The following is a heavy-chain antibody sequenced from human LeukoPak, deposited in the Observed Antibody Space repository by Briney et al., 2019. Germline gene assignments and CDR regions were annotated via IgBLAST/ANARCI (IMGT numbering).Heavy chain of an antibody. CDR2: IWYDGSNK. D-gene: IGHD3-9*01. V-gene: IGHV3-33*01. CDR3: ARGAYYDILTGYHPFDY. CDR1: GFTFSSYR. J-gene: IGHJ4*02. Sequence: PGRSLRLSCAASGFTFSSYRMHWVRQAPGKGLECVAVIWYDGSNKYYADSVKGRFTISRDNSKNTLYLQMNSLRAEDTAVYYCARGAYYDILTGYHPFDYWGQGTLVTVSS.